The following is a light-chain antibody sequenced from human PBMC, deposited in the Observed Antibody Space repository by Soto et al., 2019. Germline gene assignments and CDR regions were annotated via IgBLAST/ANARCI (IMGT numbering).Light chain of an antibody. Sequence: DIQMTQSPASLSASVGDRVTITCRASQGIDTYLAWYQQKPGQVPKLLIYAASTLQSGVPSRFSGSGSGTDFTLTISSLQPEDVATSFCQKYTRAPFTFGPGTKVDIK. CDR1: QGIDTY. CDR2: AAS. V-gene: IGKV1-27*01. CDR3: QKYTRAPFT. J-gene: IGKJ3*01.